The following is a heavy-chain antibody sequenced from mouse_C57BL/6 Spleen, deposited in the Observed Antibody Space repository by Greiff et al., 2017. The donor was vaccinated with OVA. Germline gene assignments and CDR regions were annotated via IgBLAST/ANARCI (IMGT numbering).Heavy chain of an antibody. D-gene: IGHD2-4*01. Sequence: EVKLQQSGAELVRPGASVKLSCTASGFNIKDDYMHWVKQRPEQGLEWIGWIDPENGDTEYASKFQGKATITADTSSNTAYLQLSSLTSEDTAVYYCTIYDYGEAYWGQGTLVTVSA. CDR1: GFNIKDDY. CDR2: IDPENGDT. J-gene: IGHJ3*01. V-gene: IGHV14-4*01. CDR3: TIYDYGEAY.